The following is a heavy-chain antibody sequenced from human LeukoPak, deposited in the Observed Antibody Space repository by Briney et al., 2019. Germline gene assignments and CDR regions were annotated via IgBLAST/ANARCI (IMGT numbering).Heavy chain of an antibody. CDR2: IYYSGST. CDR1: GGSISSYY. CDR3: ARGYHYYGSGSSPRWVDV. Sequence: SETLSLTCTVSGGSISSYYWSWIRQPPGKGLEWIGYIYYSGSTNYNPSLKSRVTISVDTSKNQFSLKLSSVTAADTAVYYCARGYHYYGSGSSPRWVDVWGKGTTVTISS. D-gene: IGHD3-10*01. J-gene: IGHJ6*04. V-gene: IGHV4-59*01.